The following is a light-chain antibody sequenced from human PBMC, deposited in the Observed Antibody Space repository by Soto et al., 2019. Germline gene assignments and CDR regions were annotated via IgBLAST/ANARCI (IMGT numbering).Light chain of an antibody. CDR1: QSVSSSY. J-gene: IGKJ1*01. V-gene: IGKV3-20*01. Sequence: EIVLTQSPGTLSLSPGERATLSCRASQSVSSSYLAWYQQKPGQAPRLLIYGASTRATGIPDRFSGSGSGTDFTLTISRLEPEDFAVYFCQQYGGSPWTFGQGTKWISN. CDR3: QQYGGSPWT. CDR2: GAS.